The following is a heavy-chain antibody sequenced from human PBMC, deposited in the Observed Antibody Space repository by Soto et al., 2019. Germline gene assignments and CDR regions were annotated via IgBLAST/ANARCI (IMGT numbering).Heavy chain of an antibody. CDR2: INRHGDST. CDR3: AIDHRLGYEYGDNGDS. J-gene: IGHJ4*02. Sequence: EVYLVESGGGVVRPGGSLRLSCAASGFGFDEYGMSWVRQGPGKGLEWVSGINRHGDSTGYADSVKGRFTTSRDNANNSLYLQMNGLRAEDTAFYYCAIDHRLGYEYGDNGDSWGQGTLVTVSS. V-gene: IGHV3-20*04. CDR1: GFGFDEYG. D-gene: IGHD4-17*01.